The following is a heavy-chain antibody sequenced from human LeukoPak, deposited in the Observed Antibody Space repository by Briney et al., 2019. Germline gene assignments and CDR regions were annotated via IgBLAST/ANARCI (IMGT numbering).Heavy chain of an antibody. CDR2: IRYDGSNK. CDR1: GFTFSSYG. D-gene: IGHD2-2*01. V-gene: IGHV3-30*02. Sequence: GGSLRLSCAASGFTFSSYGMHWVRQAPGKGLEWVAFIRYDGSNKYYADSVKGRFTISRDNSKNTLYLQMSSLRAEDTAVYYCAKDRADCSSTSCYENLFDYWGQGTLVTVSS. J-gene: IGHJ4*02. CDR3: AKDRADCSSTSCYENLFDY.